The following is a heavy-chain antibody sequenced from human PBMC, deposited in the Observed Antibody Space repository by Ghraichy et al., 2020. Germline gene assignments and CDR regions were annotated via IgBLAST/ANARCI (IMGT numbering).Heavy chain of an antibody. D-gene: IGHD1-7*01. V-gene: IGHV1-69*13. CDR1: GGTFSSDA. Sequence: SVKVSCKASGGTFSSDAISWVRQTPEHGLEWMGGIIPRFVTANYAQKFQGRVAIIADESTSTAYMELSSLTSEDTAVYYCARSPPTNNWNYILNWFDPWGPGTLVTVSS. J-gene: IGHJ5*02. CDR2: IIPRFVTA. CDR3: ARSPPTNNWNYILNWFDP.